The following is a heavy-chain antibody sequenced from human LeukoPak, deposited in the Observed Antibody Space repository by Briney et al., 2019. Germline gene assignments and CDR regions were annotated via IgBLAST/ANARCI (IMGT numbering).Heavy chain of an antibody. V-gene: IGHV3-73*01. Sequence: GGSLRLSCAASGFTFSGSAMHWVRQASGKGLEWVGRIRSKANSYATAYAASVKGRFTISRDDSKNTAYLQMNSLKTEDTAVYYCAKSVGYYGSGGQTDYWGQGTLVTVSS. CDR1: GFTFSGSA. D-gene: IGHD3-10*01. CDR2: IRSKANSYAT. CDR3: AKSVGYYGSGGQTDY. J-gene: IGHJ4*02.